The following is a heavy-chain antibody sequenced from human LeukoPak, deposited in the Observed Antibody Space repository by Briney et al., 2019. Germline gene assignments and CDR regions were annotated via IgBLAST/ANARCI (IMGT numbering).Heavy chain of an antibody. CDR2: IIPIFGTA. D-gene: IGHD2-21*02. CDR3: ARDRGPYCGGDCYQDY. V-gene: IGHV1-69*13. J-gene: IGHJ4*02. CDR1: GGTFSSYA. Sequence: SVKVSCKASGGTFSSYAISWVRQAPGQGLEWMGGIIPIFGTANYAQKFQGRVTITADESTSTAYMELSSLRSEDTAVYYCARDRGPYCGGDCYQDYWGQGTLVTVSS.